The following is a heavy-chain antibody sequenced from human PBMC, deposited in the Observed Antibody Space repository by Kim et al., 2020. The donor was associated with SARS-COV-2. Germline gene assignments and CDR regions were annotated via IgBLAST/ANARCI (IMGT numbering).Heavy chain of an antibody. D-gene: IGHD2-15*01. V-gene: IGHV3-48*02. J-gene: IGHJ4*02. CDR3: ARLSWTLGYCSGGSCYFDY. Sequence: GRFTISRDNAKNSLYLQMNSLRDEDTAVYYCARLSWTLGYCSGGSCYFDYWGQGTLVTVSS.